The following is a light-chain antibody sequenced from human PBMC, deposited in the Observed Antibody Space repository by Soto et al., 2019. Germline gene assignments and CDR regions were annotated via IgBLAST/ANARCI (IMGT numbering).Light chain of an antibody. J-gene: IGLJ3*02. V-gene: IGLV2-8*01. CDR2: EVS. CDR3: ISYVGSNTVL. Sequence: QSALTQPPSASESPGQSVTISCTGTSSDVGAYNSVSWYQQHPGKAPKLMIYEVSKRPSGVPDRFSGSKSGNTASLTVSGLLGEDEADYYCISYVGSNTVLFGGGPKLTVL. CDR1: SSDVGAYNS.